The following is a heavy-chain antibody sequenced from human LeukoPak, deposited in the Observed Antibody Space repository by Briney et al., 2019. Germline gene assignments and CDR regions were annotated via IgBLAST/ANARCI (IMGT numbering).Heavy chain of an antibody. CDR3: ASAYGDYLDH. CDR1: GGSISSSS. J-gene: IGHJ4*02. Sequence: LSLTCTVSGGSISSSSFYWGWVRQAPGKGLEWVAFISDDGSSKHYADSVKGRFAISRDNSKNTLSLQMNSLRAEDTAVYYCASAYGDYLDHWGQGTLVTVSP. D-gene: IGHD4-17*01. V-gene: IGHV3-30*03. CDR2: ISDDGSSK.